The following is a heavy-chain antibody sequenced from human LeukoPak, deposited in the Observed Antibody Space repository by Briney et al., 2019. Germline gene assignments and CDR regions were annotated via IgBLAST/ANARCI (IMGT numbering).Heavy chain of an antibody. CDR1: GFTFSSYA. V-gene: IGHV3-23*01. D-gene: IGHD3-3*01. J-gene: IGHJ6*02. Sequence: GGSLRLSCAASGFTFSSYAMSWVRQAPGKGLEWVSAISGSGGSTYYADSVKGRFTISGDNSKNTLYLQMNSLRAEDTAVYYCAKREWLSDYYYYGMDVWGQGTTVTVSS. CDR3: AKREWLSDYYYYGMDV. CDR2: ISGSGGST.